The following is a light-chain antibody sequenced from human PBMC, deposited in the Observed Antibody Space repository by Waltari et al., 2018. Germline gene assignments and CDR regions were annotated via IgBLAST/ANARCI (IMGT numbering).Light chain of an antibody. V-gene: IGKV1-17*03. J-gene: IGKJ2*01. Sequence: DIQMTQSPSVMSASVGDRVTITCRVSQGIRNYLAWFQQKPAAAPKRLIYAASNLQSGVPSRFSGSGSGTEFTLTISSLQPEDFATYYCLQHSSHPQTFGQGTKLEIK. CDR3: LQHSSHPQT. CDR1: QGIRNY. CDR2: AAS.